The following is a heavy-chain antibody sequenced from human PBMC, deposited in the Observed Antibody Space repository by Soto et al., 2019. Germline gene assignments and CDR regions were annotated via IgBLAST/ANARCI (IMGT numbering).Heavy chain of an antibody. CDR1: GGSISTYY. CDR2: IYYSGST. CDR3: ARRGWRRIDY. Sequence: QVQLQESGPGLAKPSETLSLTCTVSGGSISTYYWSWIRQPPGKGLEWIGYIYYSGSTNYNPSLKSRVTLSVDTSTHQCSLTLSSVTAADTAVYYWARRGWRRIDYWGQGTLVTVSS. D-gene: IGHD3-3*01. V-gene: IGHV4-59*08. J-gene: IGHJ4*02.